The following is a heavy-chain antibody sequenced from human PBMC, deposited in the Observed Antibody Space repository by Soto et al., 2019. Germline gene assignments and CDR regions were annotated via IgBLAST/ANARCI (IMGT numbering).Heavy chain of an antibody. J-gene: IGHJ4*02. CDR3: ARHQREYCSSTSCYGPFDY. V-gene: IGHV4-39*01. CDR1: GGSISSSSYY. D-gene: IGHD2-2*01. Sequence: SETLSLTCTVSGGSISSSSYYWGWIRQPPGKGLEWIGSIYYSGSTYYNPSLKSRVTISVDTSKNQFSLKLSSVTAADTAVYYCARHQREYCSSTSCYGPFDYWGQGTLVTVSS. CDR2: IYYSGST.